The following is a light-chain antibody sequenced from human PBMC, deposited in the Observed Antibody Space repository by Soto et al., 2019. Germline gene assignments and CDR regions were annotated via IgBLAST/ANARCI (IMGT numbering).Light chain of an antibody. CDR1: ESISRH. Sequence: DIPMTQSPSSLSASVGDRVTITCRASESISRHLNWYQQKPGKAPNLLIYAASTSQNGVPSRFSGSRSGTDFTLTISSLQPEDFATYYCQQSYSTLSISFGQGTRLEIK. CDR3: QQSYSTLSIS. CDR2: AAS. J-gene: IGKJ5*01. V-gene: IGKV1-39*01.